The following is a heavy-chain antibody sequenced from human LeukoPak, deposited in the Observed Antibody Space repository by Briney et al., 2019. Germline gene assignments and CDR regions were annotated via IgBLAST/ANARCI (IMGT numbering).Heavy chain of an antibody. D-gene: IGHD5-12*01. V-gene: IGHV4-34*01. CDR1: GESFSGYY. J-gene: IGHJ4*02. Sequence: SETLSLICAVYGESFSGYYWTWIRQPPGKGLEWIGEINHSGNTMYNPSLKSRLTISVDTSKNQFSLKLSSVTAADTAVYYCARARGGVAIDYWGQGTLVTVSS. CDR2: INHSGNT. CDR3: ARARGGVAIDY.